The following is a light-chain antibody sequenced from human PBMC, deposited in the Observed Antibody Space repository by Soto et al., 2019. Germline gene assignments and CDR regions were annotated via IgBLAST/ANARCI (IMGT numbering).Light chain of an antibody. V-gene: IGLV1-40*01. J-gene: IGLJ1*01. Sequence: QPVLTQPPSVSGAPGQRVTISCTGSSSNLGTDYDVHWYQQLPGTAPKLLIYGNSNRPSGVPDRFSGSKSGTSASLAITGLQAEDEADYYCQSYDSSLSGCVFGTGTKLTVL. CDR3: QSYDSSLSGCV. CDR1: SSNLGTDYD. CDR2: GNS.